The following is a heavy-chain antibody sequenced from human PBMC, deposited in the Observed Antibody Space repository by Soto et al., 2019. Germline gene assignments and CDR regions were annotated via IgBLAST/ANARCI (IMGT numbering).Heavy chain of an antibody. CDR1: GFTFSRYD. Sequence: EVQLVESGGGLVQPGGSLRLSCAASGFTFSRYDMHWVRQTTGKSLEWVSSIGTTGDAYYPGSVRGRFTISRDNAGNSFYLQMNSLGAGDTAVYYCARGVVGAGPFDSWGQGTLVTVSS. CDR3: ARGVVGAGPFDS. V-gene: IGHV3-13*01. D-gene: IGHD3-10*01. CDR2: IGTTGDA. J-gene: IGHJ4*02.